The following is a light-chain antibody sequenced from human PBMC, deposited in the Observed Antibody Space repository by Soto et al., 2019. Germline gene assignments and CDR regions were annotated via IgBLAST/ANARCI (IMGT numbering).Light chain of an antibody. J-gene: IGKJ2*01. CDR1: QSISNY. Sequence: DIQMTQSPSSLSASVGDRVTITCRASQSISNYLNWYQQKRGKAPNLLIYAASSFQSGVPSRFSGSGSGTDFSHTISSLQPEDFATYYCQQSYSTPYTFGEGTELEIK. CDR2: AAS. V-gene: IGKV1-39*01. CDR3: QQSYSTPYT.